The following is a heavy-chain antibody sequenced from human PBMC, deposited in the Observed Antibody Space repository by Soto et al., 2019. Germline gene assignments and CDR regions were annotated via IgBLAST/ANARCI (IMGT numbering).Heavy chain of an antibody. CDR3: ARQKLFSEFDY. J-gene: IGHJ4*02. Sequence: PSETLSLTCTVSGGSISSSSYYWGWIRQPPGKGLEWIGSIYYSGSTYYNPSLKSRVTISVDTSKNQFSLKLSSVTAADTAVYYCARQKLFSEFDYWGQGTLVTVSS. D-gene: IGHD1-7*01. V-gene: IGHV4-39*01. CDR2: IYYSGST. CDR1: GGSISSSSYY.